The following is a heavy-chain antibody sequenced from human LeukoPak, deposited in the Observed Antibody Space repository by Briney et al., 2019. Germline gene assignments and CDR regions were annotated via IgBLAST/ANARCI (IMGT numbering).Heavy chain of an antibody. CDR3: TTEVRYFDWLLSQPRRISN. J-gene: IGHJ4*02. CDR1: GFTVSSNY. Sequence: GGSLRLSCAASGFTVSSNYMSWVRQAPGKGLEWVGRIKSKTDGGTTDYAAPVKGRFTISRDDSKNALYLQMNSLKTEDTAVYYCTTEVRYFDWLLSQPRRISNWGQGTLVTVSS. CDR2: IKSKTDGGTT. V-gene: IGHV3-15*01. D-gene: IGHD3-9*01.